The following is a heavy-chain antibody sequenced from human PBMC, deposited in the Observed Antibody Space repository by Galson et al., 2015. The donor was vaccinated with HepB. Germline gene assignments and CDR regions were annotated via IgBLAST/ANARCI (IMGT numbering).Heavy chain of an antibody. V-gene: IGHV3-11*01. CDR3: ARERWYRCDP. Sequence: SLRLSCAASGFTFSGYAMTWIRQAPGKGLEWVAYISGGGDTIYHGDSVRGRFTISRDNAKSSLYLQMDSLIAEDTAVYFCARERWYRCDPWGRGTLVTVSS. CDR2: ISGGGDTI. J-gene: IGHJ5*02. D-gene: IGHD4-23*01. CDR1: GFTFSGYA.